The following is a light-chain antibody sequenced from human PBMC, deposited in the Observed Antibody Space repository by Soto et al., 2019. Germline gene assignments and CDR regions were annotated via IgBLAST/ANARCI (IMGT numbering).Light chain of an antibody. CDR3: QQYGSSTYT. Sequence: EIVLTQSPGTLSLSPGERATLSCRASQSVSSSYLAWYQQTPGQAPRLLVYDTSSRATGIPDRFSGSGSGTDFTLTISRLEPEDFAVYYCQQYGSSTYTFGQGTKVDIK. J-gene: IGKJ2*01. V-gene: IGKV3-20*01. CDR2: DTS. CDR1: QSVSSSY.